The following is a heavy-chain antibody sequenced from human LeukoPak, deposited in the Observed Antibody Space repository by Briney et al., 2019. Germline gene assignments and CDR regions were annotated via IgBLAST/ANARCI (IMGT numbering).Heavy chain of an antibody. V-gene: IGHV1-18*01. J-gene: IGHJ4*02. Sequence: ASVKVSCKASGYTFTSYGISWVRQAPAQGLEWMGWISAYNGNTNYAQKLQGRVTMTTDTSTSTAYMELRSLRSDDTAVYYCARVDVDTAMVSHLGYWGQGTLVTVSS. CDR2: ISAYNGNT. CDR1: GYTFTSYG. CDR3: ARVDVDTAMVSHLGY. D-gene: IGHD5-18*01.